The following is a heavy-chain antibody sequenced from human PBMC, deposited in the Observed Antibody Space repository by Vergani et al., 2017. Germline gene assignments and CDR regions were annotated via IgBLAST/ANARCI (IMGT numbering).Heavy chain of an antibody. V-gene: IGHV4-4*02. CDR3: AKDFLYEIGAKIGPPTFDP. CDR1: GGSISSSNW. J-gene: IGHJ5*02. Sequence: QVQLQESGPGLVKPSGTLSLTCAVSGGSISSSNWWSWVRQPPGKGLEWIGEIYHSGSTNYNPSLKSRVTISVDKSKNQFSLKLSSVTAAVTAVYYCAKDFLYEIGAKIGPPTFDPWGQGTLVTVSS. D-gene: IGHD3-10*01. CDR2: IYHSGST.